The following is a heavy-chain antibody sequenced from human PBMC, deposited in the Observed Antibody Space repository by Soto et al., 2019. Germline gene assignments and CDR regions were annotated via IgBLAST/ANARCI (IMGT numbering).Heavy chain of an antibody. Sequence: PGGSLRLSCAASGFTFSSYAMHWVRQAPGTVMGWVAVISYDGSNKYYADSVKGRFTISRDNSKNTLYLQMNSLRAEDTAVYYCARDKVLRYFDWSPYYYYGMDVWGQGTTVTVSS. CDR3: ARDKVLRYFDWSPYYYYGMDV. CDR1: GFTFSSYA. J-gene: IGHJ6*02. V-gene: IGHV3-30-3*01. CDR2: ISYDGSNK. D-gene: IGHD3-9*01.